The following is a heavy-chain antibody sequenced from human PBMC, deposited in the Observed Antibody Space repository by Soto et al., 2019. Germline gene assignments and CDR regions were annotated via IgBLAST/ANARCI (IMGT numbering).Heavy chain of an antibody. CDR1: GFSLSTSGVG. CDR3: AHRPFDYVRLYNWFDP. D-gene: IGHD4-17*01. Sequence: SGPTLVKPTQTLTLTCTFSGFSLSTSGVGVGWIRQPPGKALEWLALIYWDDDKRYSPSLKSRLTITKDTSKNQVVLTMTNMDPVDTATYYCAHRPFDYVRLYNWFDPWGQGTLVTVSS. CDR2: IYWDDDK. V-gene: IGHV2-5*02. J-gene: IGHJ5*02.